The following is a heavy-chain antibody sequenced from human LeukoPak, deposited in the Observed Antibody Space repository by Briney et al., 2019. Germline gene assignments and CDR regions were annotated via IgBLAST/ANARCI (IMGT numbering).Heavy chain of an antibody. Sequence: SVKVSCKASGGTFSSYATSWVRQAPGQGLEWMGGIIPIFGTANYAQKFQGRVTITTDESTSTACMELSSLRSEDTAVYYCARASDGYNRPLDYWGQGTLVTFSS. CDR1: GGTFSSYA. D-gene: IGHD5-24*01. J-gene: IGHJ4*02. V-gene: IGHV1-69*05. CDR3: ARASDGYNRPLDY. CDR2: IIPIFGTA.